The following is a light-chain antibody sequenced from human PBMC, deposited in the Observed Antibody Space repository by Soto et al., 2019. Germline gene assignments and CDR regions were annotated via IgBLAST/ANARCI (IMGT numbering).Light chain of an antibody. CDR2: GAS. J-gene: IGKJ4*01. V-gene: IGKV3-20*01. Sequence: EIVLTQSPGTLSLSPGERATLSRRASQSVSSSYLAWYQQKPGQAPRLLIYGASSRATGIPDRLSGSGSGTDFTLTISRLEPEDFAVYYCQQYGSSLFGGGTKV. CDR1: QSVSSSY. CDR3: QQYGSSL.